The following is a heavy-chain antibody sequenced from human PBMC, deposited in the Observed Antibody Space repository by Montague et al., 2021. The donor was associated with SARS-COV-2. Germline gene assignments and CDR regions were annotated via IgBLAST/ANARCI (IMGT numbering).Heavy chain of an antibody. CDR1: GDSIENLY. Sequence: SETLSLTCTVSGDSIENLYRAWIRHPPGNGLECLWYMTGGGTTNNNPPLNGRVTFSVATSKTQFTFKLTSVIPADTAVYYCARDPPGPDGAFEHWGQGAMVIVS. CDR3: ARDPPGPDGAFEH. V-gene: IGHV4-59*11. D-gene: IGHD5-24*01. CDR2: MTGGGTT. J-gene: IGHJ3*01.